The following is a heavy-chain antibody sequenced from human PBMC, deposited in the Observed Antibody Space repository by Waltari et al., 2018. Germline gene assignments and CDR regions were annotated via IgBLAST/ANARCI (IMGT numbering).Heavy chain of an antibody. D-gene: IGHD2-15*01. V-gene: IGHV4-4*02. Sequence: QVQLQESGPGLVKPSGTLSLTCAVSGDSMSGRDWWSWVRQAPGKGLEWVGQVHRSGQTHYRPSVGSRVPVSIDTSNKQFSLILTSATGAETAVYYCARDRGRGLYFDSWGQGTLVTVSP. CDR1: GDSMSGRDW. CDR2: VHRSGQT. J-gene: IGHJ4*02. CDR3: ARDRGRGLYFDS.